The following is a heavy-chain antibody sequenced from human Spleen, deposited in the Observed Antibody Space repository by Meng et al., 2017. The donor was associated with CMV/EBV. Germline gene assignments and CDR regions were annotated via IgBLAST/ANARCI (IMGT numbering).Heavy chain of an antibody. D-gene: IGHD3-3*02. Sequence: VSCKASGSTFSGFLVHCVRPAPGQGLEWMGWINPSSGGTKYAQKFQGTVTMTRDTSISTAYMELSGLTSDDTAVYYCARATFRAYDFWGQGTLVTVSS. V-gene: IGHV1-2*02. CDR3: ARATFRAYDF. CDR1: GSTFSGFL. J-gene: IGHJ4*02. CDR2: INPSSGGT.